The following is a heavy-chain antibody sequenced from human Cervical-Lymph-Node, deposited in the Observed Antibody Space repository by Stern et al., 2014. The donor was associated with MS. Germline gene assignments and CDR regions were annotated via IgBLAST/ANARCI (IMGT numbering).Heavy chain of an antibody. Sequence: VQLLESGGGVVQPGRSLRLSCAASGFSFSRYAMHWVRQAPGKGLEWVALIWYDGSNPYYADSVTGRFTISRDNFKNTLYRQMNSLRAEDTAVYYCASAYSSSHYYFDYWGQGTLVTVSS. V-gene: IGHV3-33*01. J-gene: IGHJ4*02. CDR2: IWYDGSNP. D-gene: IGHD6-13*01. CDR1: GFSFSRYA. CDR3: ASAYSSSHYYFDY.